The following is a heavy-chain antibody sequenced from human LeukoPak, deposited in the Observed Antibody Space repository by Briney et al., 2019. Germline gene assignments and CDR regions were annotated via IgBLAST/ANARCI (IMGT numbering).Heavy chain of an antibody. Sequence: SETLPLTCAVYGGSFSGYYRSSIRQPPGKGLEWIGEINHSGSTNYNPSLKSRVTISVDTSKNQFSLKLSSVTAADTAVYYCASQRNPSYYYYGMDVWGQGTTVTVSS. J-gene: IGHJ6*02. CDR1: GGSFSGYY. V-gene: IGHV4-34*01. CDR2: INHSGST. CDR3: ASQRNPSYYYYGMDV.